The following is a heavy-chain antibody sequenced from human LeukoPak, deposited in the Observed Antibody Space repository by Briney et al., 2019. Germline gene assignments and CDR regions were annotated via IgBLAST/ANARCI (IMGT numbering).Heavy chain of an antibody. Sequence: GGSLRLSCAASGFTFSSYSMNWVRQAPGKGLEWVAFTRYDGTRKYYADSVKGRFTISRDNSKNTLYLQMNSLRADDTAVYYCAKPGYYYDTSGSYYIDYWGQGTLVTVSS. CDR1: GFTFSSYS. V-gene: IGHV3-30*02. J-gene: IGHJ4*02. CDR3: AKPGYYYDTSGSYYIDY. D-gene: IGHD3-22*01. CDR2: TRYDGTRK.